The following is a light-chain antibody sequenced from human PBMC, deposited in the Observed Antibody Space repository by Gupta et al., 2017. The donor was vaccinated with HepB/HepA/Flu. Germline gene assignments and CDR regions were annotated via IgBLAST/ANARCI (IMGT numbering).Light chain of an antibody. V-gene: IGKV1-39*01. CDR2: GVS. CDR1: QTITRY. CDR3: RQSDSDPRS. J-gene: IGKJ2*04. Sequence: DIQMTQSPSSLSASVGDRVTITCRSSQTITRYLNWYQHKPGRAPKPLIYGVSTLQSGVPSRFSGSGSGTDFTLTISSLQPEDFATYYCRQSDSDPRSFGQGTKLEIK.